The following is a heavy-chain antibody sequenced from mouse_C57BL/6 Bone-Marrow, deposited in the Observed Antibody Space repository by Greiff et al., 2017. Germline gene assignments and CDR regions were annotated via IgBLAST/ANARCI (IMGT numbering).Heavy chain of an antibody. V-gene: IGHV1-64*01. CDR2: IHPNSGST. Sequence: VQLQQPGAELVKPGASVKLSCKASGYTFTSYWMHWVKQRPGQGLEWIGMIHPNSGSTNYNEKFKSKATLTVYKSSSTAYMQLSSLTSEDSAVYYCARTDYYAIDYWGQGTSVTVSS. CDR3: ARTDYYAIDY. J-gene: IGHJ4*01. CDR1: GYTFTSYW.